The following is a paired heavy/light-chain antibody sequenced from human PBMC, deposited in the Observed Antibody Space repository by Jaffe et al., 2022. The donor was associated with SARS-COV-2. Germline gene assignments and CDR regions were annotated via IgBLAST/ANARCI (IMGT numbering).Light chain of an antibody. CDR3: QQYGSSPLT. CDR2: GAS. Sequence: EIVLTQSPGTLSLSPGERAALSCRASQSVSTSYLAWYQQRPGQPPRLLIYGASSRATGIPDRFSGSGSGTDFTLTISRLEPEDSAVYYCQQYGSSPLTFGGGTKVEIK. V-gene: IGKV3-20*01. CDR1: QSVSTSY. J-gene: IGKJ4*01.
Heavy chain of an antibody. D-gene: IGHD3-10*01. Sequence: EVQLVESGGGLVKPGRSLRLSCTASGFTFGDYAMSWFRQAPGKGLEWVGFIRGKVYGGTTEYAASVKGRFTISRDDSKSIAYLQMNSLKTEDTGVYYCSRELFYYVWGSYSSRGQGTLVTVSS. V-gene: IGHV3-49*05. CDR2: IRGKVYGGTT. J-gene: IGHJ4*02. CDR3: SRELFYYVWGSYSS. CDR1: GFTFGDYA.